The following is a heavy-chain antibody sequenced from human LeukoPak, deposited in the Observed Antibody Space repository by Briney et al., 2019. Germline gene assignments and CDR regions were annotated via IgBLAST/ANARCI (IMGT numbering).Heavy chain of an antibody. CDR1: GFTFSSYW. CDR2: IKQDGSEK. J-gene: IGHJ1*01. D-gene: IGHD3-22*01. V-gene: IGHV3-7*01. Sequence: PGGSLRLSCAASGFTFSSYWMSWVRQAPGKGLEWVANIKQDGSEKYYVDSVKGRFTISRDNAKNSLYLQMNSLRAEDTAVYYCARDSSGYYLSEYFQHWGQGTLVTVSS. CDR3: ARDSSGYYLSEYFQH.